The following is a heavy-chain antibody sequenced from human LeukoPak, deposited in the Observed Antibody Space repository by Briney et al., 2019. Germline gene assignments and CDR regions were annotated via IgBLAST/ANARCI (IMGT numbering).Heavy chain of an antibody. J-gene: IGHJ6*03. Sequence: GESLKISCKGSGYTFTGYYMHWVRQAPGQGLEWMGWINPNSGGTNYAQTFQGRVTMTRDTSISTAYMELSRLRSDDTAVYYCAIPIYCSSTSCYPSVPMDVWGKGTTVTVSS. CDR1: GYTFTGYY. CDR2: INPNSGGT. D-gene: IGHD2-2*01. CDR3: AIPIYCSSTSCYPSVPMDV. V-gene: IGHV1-2*02.